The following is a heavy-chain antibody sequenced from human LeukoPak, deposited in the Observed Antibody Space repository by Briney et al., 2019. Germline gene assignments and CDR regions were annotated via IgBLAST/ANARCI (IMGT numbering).Heavy chain of an antibody. J-gene: IGHJ3*02. D-gene: IGHD1-20*01. CDR2: IKSKTDGGTT. Sequence: PGGSLRLSCAASGFTFSSYAMSWVRQAPGKGLEWVGRIKSKTDGGTTDYAAPVKGRFTISRDDSKNTLYLQMNSLKTEDTAVYYCTTQTKYNWNDWDDAFDIWGQGTMVTVSS. CDR3: TTQTKYNWNDWDDAFDI. CDR1: GFTFSSYA. V-gene: IGHV3-15*01.